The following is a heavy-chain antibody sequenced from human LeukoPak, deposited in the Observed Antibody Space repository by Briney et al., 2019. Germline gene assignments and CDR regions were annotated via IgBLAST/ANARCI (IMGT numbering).Heavy chain of an antibody. Sequence: GRSLRLSCAASGFTFDDYAMHWVRQAPGKGLEWVSGISWNSGSIGYADSVKGRFTISRDNAKNSLYLQMNSLRAEDTALYYCAKESAFSSSIFYYYYYGMDVWGQGTTVTVSS. CDR2: ISWNSGSI. CDR3: AKESAFSSSIFYYYYYGMDV. CDR1: GFTFDDYA. J-gene: IGHJ6*02. V-gene: IGHV3-9*01. D-gene: IGHD6-6*01.